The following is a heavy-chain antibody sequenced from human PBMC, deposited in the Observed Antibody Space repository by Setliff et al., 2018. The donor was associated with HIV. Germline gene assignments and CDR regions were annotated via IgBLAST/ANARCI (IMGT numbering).Heavy chain of an antibody. D-gene: IGHD5-12*01. Sequence: SETLSLTCIVSGASISSDTWSWIRQPPGKGLQWIGYIDNSGNTNYSPSLKSRITISRDTSKNQFSLKLNSVTAADAAVYYCARSTPSVGYISEHWGQGTLVTVSS. CDR3: ARSTPSVGYISEH. CDR2: IDNSGNT. CDR1: GASISSDT. J-gene: IGHJ4*02. V-gene: IGHV4-59*01.